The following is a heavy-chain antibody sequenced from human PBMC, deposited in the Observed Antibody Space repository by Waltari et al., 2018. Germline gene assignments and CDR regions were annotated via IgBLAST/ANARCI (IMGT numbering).Heavy chain of an antibody. D-gene: IGHD2-2*01. V-gene: IGHV4-59*08. Sequence: QVQLQESGPGLVKPSETLSLTCTVSGGSISSYYWSWIRQPPGKGLEWIGYIYYSGSTNYSPTLKSRVTISVDTSKNQFSLKLSSVTAADTAVYYCARFELGYCSSTSCHNWFDPWGQGTLVTVSS. CDR3: ARFELGYCSSTSCHNWFDP. J-gene: IGHJ5*02. CDR1: GGSISSYY. CDR2: IYYSGST.